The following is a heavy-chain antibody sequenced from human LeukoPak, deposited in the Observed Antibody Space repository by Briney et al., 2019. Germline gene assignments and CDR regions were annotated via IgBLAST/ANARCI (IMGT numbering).Heavy chain of an antibody. Sequence: ETLSLTCSVSGDSISIYYGGGLREPRGKGGEGIGSIYHSGSTYYNPSLKSRVTISVDTSKNQFSLKLSSVTAADTAVYYCARVERQWLVLGGYWGQGTLVTVSS. CDR2: IYHSGST. D-gene: IGHD6-19*01. CDR3: ARVERQWLVLGGY. CDR1: GDSISIYY. J-gene: IGHJ4*02. V-gene: IGHV4-38-2*02.